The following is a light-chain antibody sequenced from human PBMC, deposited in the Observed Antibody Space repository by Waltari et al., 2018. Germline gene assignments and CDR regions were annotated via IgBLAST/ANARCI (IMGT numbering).Light chain of an antibody. V-gene: IGLV3-25*03. CDR3: QSTENDATLWV. Sequence: SYELTQPPSVSVSPGQTARITCSGDALPKSYAYWYQKKPGQAPVVVIYQESLRPAGIPELFTGFSLGTTVTLTISGVQAEDEADYYCQSTENDATLWVFGGGTKLTVL. J-gene: IGLJ3*02. CDR2: QES. CDR1: ALPKSY.